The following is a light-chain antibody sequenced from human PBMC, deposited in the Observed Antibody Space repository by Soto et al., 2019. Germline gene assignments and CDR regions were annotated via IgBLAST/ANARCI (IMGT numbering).Light chain of an antibody. Sequence: AIQLTQSPSSLSASLGDRVTITCRASQGIRNYLAWYQQKPGRAPRLLIYDASILQRGVPSRFSGSGSGTHFILTISNLQPEDFATYYCQQFNSLFGQGTRLEIK. CDR3: QQFNSL. V-gene: IGKV1-13*02. CDR2: DAS. CDR1: QGIRNY. J-gene: IGKJ5*01.